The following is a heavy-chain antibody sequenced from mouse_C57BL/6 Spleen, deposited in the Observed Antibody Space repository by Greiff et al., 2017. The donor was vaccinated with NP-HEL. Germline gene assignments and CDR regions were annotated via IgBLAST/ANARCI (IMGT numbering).Heavy chain of an antibody. CDR2: ISSGGSYT. CDR3: ARDYYYGSSYAMDY. V-gene: IGHV5-6*01. CDR1: GFTFSSYG. Sequence: EVMLVESGGDLVKPGGSLKLSCAASGFTFSSYGMSWVRQTPDKRLEWVATISSGGSYTYYPDSVKGRFTISRDNAKNTLYLQMSSLKSEDTAMYYCARDYYYGSSYAMDYWGQGTSVTVSS. J-gene: IGHJ4*01. D-gene: IGHD1-1*01.